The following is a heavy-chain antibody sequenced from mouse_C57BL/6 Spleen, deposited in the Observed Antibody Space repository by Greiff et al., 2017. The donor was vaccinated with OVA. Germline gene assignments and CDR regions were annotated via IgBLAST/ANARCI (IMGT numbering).Heavy chain of an antibody. D-gene: IGHD2-4*01. J-gene: IGHJ2*01. CDR1: GYTFTDYY. Sequence: VQLQQSGPELVKPGASVKISCKASGYTFTDYYMNWVKQSPGKSLEWIGDINPNNGGTSYNQKFKGKATLTVDKSSSTAYMELRSLTSEDSAVYYCARGGYDYGDFDYWGQGTTLTVSS. V-gene: IGHV1-26*01. CDR2: INPNNGGT. CDR3: ARGGYDYGDFDY.